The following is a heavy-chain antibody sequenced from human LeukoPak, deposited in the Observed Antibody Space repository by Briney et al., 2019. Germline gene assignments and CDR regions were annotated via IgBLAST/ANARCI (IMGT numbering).Heavy chain of an antibody. J-gene: IGHJ3*02. V-gene: IGHV1-24*01. CDR2: FDPEDGET. Sequence: GASVKVSCKVSGYTLTELSMHWVRQAPGKGLEWMGGFDPEDGETIYAQKFQGRVTMTEDTSTDTAYMELSSLRSEDTAVYYCATSHLTGDAFDIWGQGTMATVSS. CDR1: GYTLTELS. CDR3: ATSHLTGDAFDI. D-gene: IGHD1-14*01.